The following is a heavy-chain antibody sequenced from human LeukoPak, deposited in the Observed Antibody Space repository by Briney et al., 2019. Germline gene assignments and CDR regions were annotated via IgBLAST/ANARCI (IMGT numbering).Heavy chain of an antibody. CDR1: GFTFSSYA. D-gene: IGHD1-1*01. CDR2: ISGSGGST. CDR3: AKDDISRTGQTFDY. J-gene: IGHJ4*02. Sequence: PGGSLRLSCAASGFTFSSYAMSRVRQAPGQGLEGVSAISGSGGSTYYADSVKGRFTISRDNAKNTLYLQMNSLRAEDTAVYYCAKDDISRTGQTFDYWGQGTLVTVSS. V-gene: IGHV3-23*01.